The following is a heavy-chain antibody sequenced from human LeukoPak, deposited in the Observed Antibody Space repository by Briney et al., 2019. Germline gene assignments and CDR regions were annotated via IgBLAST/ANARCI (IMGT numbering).Heavy chain of an antibody. CDR1: GFTFRSYG. Sequence: SGGSLRLSCAASGFTFRSYGMHWVRQAPGKGLEWVTFIGYDGSNKYYTDSVKGRFTNSRDNSKNTLYLQMNSLRTEDTAVYYCAKDSYYYYIDVWGKGTTVTVSS. J-gene: IGHJ6*03. CDR3: AKDSYYYYIDV. CDR2: IGYDGSNK. V-gene: IGHV3-30*02.